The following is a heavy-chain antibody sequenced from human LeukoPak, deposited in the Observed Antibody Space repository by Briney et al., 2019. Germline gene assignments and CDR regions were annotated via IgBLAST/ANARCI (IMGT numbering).Heavy chain of an antibody. Sequence: GGSLRLSCAASGFTFRNYAMHWVRQAPGKGLEWVAVISYDGDNEYYADSVKGRFTISRDDSKNTLYLQMNSLRAEDTAVYYCARDNNCDYWGQGTLVTVSS. J-gene: IGHJ4*02. D-gene: IGHD5-24*01. CDR1: GFTFRNYA. CDR2: ISYDGDNE. CDR3: ARDNNCDY. V-gene: IGHV3-30-3*01.